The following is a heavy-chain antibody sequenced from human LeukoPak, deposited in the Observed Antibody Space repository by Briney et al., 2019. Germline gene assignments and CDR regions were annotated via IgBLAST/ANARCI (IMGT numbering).Heavy chain of an antibody. D-gene: IGHD3-10*01. Sequence: ASVRISCKASGYSFPSYYMHWVRQAPGQGLEWVGVINPSDGRTSYAPKFQGRLTVTRGTSTTTVYTELSGLRFNDTAVYYCARKRGMDFWGLGTTVTVAS. CDR3: ARKRGMDF. CDR1: GYSFPSYY. CDR2: INPSDGRT. J-gene: IGHJ6*02. V-gene: IGHV1-46*01.